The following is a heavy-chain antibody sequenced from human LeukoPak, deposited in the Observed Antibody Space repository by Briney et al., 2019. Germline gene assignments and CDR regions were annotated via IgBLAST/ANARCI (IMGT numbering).Heavy chain of an antibody. CDR2: ISSSSSYI. CDR3: ARAGGKSYYDILTGYSQGRAFDI. Sequence: PGGSLRLSCAASGFTFSSYSMNWVRQAPGKGLEWVSSISSSSSYIYYADSVKGRFTISRDNAKNSLYLQMNSLRAEDTAVYYCARAGGKSYYDILTGYSQGRAFDIWGQGTMVTVSS. J-gene: IGHJ3*02. D-gene: IGHD3-9*01. V-gene: IGHV3-21*01. CDR1: GFTFSSYS.